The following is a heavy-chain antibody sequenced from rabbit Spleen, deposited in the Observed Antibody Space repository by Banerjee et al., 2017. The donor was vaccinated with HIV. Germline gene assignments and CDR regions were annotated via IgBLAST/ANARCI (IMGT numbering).Heavy chain of an antibody. CDR3: LRDRADIGCDYGPYYFDL. Sequence: QEQLVESGGGLVQPGGSLKLSCKASGFDFSNYGVSWVRQDPGKGLEWIGYIDPIFGSKYYASWVNGRFTISRHNAQNPLYLQLDSLTAADTATYFCLRDRADIGCDYGPYYFDLWCPGTLVPVS. CDR2: IDPIFGSK. CDR1: GFDFSNYG. V-gene: IGHV1S47*01. D-gene: IGHD2-1*01. J-gene: IGHJ4*01.